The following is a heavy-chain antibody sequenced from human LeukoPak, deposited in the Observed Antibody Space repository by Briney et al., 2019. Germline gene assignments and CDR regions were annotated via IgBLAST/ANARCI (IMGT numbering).Heavy chain of an antibody. J-gene: IGHJ4*02. CDR3: ARLVVVTAIPGQCDY. CDR1: GGSISSTSYY. D-gene: IGHD2-21*02. Sequence: SETLSLTCTASGGSISSTSYYWGWIRQPPGKGLEWIGTIYNSGSAHYNLSLKSRVTISVDTSKNQVSLKLNSVTAADTAVYYCARLVVVTAIPGQCDYWGQGTVVTVSS. V-gene: IGHV4-39*01. CDR2: IYNSGSA.